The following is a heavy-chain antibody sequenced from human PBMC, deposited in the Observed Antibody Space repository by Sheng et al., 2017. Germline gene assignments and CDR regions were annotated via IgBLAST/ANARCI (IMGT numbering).Heavy chain of an antibody. V-gene: IGHV4-38-2*01. CDR3: ARISAGKTVDY. J-gene: IGHJ4*02. CDR2: IYHSGST. Sequence: QVQLQESGPGLVKPSETLSLTCAVSGYSISSGYYWGWIRQPPGKGLEWIGSIYHSGSTYYNPSLKSRVTISVDTSKNQFSLKLSSVTAADTAVYYCARISAGKTVDYWGQGTLVTVSS. D-gene: IGHD6-19*01. CDR1: GYSISSGYY.